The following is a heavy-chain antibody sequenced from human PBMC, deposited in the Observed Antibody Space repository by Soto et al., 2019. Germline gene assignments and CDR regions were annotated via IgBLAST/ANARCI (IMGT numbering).Heavy chain of an antibody. Sequence: GVSVKVSCKASGGTFSSYAISWVRQAPGQGLEWMGGIIPIFGTANYAQKFQGRVTITADESTSTAYMELSSLRSEDTAVYYCARDQATTGPDIYYYYGMDVWGQGTTVTVSS. CDR2: IIPIFGTA. D-gene: IGHD5-12*01. CDR3: ARDQATTGPDIYYYYGMDV. CDR1: GGTFSSYA. J-gene: IGHJ6*02. V-gene: IGHV1-69*13.